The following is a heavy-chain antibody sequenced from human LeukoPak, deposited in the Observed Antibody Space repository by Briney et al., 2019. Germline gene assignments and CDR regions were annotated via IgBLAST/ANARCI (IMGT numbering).Heavy chain of an antibody. J-gene: IGHJ3*02. CDR2: ISSSSSYI. Sequence: PGGSLRLSCAASGFTFSSYSMNWVRQAPGKGLEWVSSISSSSSYIYYADSVKGRFTISRDNAKNSLYLQMNSLRAEDTAVYYCATQTQGWGYDYVWGSYLRWTSEDAFDIWGQGTMVTVSS. CDR1: GFTFSSYS. CDR3: ATQTQGWGYDYVWGSYLRWTSEDAFDI. V-gene: IGHV3-21*01. D-gene: IGHD3-16*01.